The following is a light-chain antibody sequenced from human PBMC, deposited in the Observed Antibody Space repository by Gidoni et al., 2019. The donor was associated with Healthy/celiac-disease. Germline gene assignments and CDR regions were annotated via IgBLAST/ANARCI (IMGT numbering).Light chain of an antibody. CDR2: DAS. CDR3: QQRSNWLVT. CDR1: QSVSSY. J-gene: IGKJ3*01. Sequence: EIVLTQSPATVPLSPGERATLPCRASQSVSSYLAWYQQKPGQAPRLLIYDASNRATGIPARFSGSGSGTDFTLTISSLEPEDFAVYYCQQRSNWLVTFGPGTKVDIK. V-gene: IGKV3-11*01.